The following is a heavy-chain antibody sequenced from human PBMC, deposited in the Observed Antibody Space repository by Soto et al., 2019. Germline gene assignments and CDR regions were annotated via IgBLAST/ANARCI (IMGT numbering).Heavy chain of an antibody. CDR3: ARHGDGHDYGDYEYNWFDP. V-gene: IGHV4-31*03. CDR2: IYYSGST. CDR1: GGSISSGGYY. J-gene: IGHJ5*02. D-gene: IGHD4-17*01. Sequence: PSETLSLTCTVSGGSISSGGYYWSWIRQHPGKGLEWIGYIYYSGSTYYNPSLKSRVTISVDTSKNQFSLKLSSVTAADTAVYYCARHGDGHDYGDYEYNWFDPWGQGTLVTVSS.